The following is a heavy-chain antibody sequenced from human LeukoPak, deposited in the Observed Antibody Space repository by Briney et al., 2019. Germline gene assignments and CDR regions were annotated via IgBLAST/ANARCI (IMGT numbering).Heavy chain of an antibody. Sequence: SDTLSLTCVVSGHSFKRSDWWGWIRQPHRKGLECIGYIYFRGGTYNKPSLKSRVTMSADTSKNQFSLRLNSVTAVDTAVYYCAREGVHAAAGGDYWGQGTLVTVSS. CDR2: IYFRGGT. J-gene: IGHJ4*02. CDR3: AREGVHAAAGGDY. CDR1: GHSFKRSDW. V-gene: IGHV4-28*03. D-gene: IGHD6-13*01.